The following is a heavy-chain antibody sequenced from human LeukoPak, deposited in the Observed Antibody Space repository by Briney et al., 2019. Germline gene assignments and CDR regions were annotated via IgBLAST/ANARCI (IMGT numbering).Heavy chain of an antibody. CDR1: GGSFSGYY. J-gene: IGHJ4*02. CDR2: ISHSGSG. CDR3: ARLWGRTGT. V-gene: IGHV4-34*01. Sequence: SETLSLTCAVYGGSFSGYYWSWIRQPPGKGLEWIGEISHSGSGNYNPSLKSRVTISVDTSKNQFSLKLNFVTAADTAVYYCARLWGRTGTWGQGTLVIVSS. D-gene: IGHD1/OR15-1a*01.